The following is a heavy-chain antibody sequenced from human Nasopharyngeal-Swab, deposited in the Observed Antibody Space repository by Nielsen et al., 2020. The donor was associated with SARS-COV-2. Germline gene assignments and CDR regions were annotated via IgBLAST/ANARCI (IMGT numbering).Heavy chain of an antibody. J-gene: IGHJ4*02. D-gene: IGHD5-18*01. CDR3: THGDTAMVTGASY. Sequence: GGSLRPSCAASGFTFSGSAMHWVRQASGKGLGWVGRIRSKANSYATAYAASVKGRFTISRDDSKNTAYLQMNSLKTEDTAVYYCTHGDTAMVTGASYWGQGTLVTVSS. CDR2: IRSKANSYAT. V-gene: IGHV3-73*01. CDR1: GFTFSGSA.